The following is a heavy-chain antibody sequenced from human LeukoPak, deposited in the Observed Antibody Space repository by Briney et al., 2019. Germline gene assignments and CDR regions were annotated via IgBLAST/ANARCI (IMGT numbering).Heavy chain of an antibody. CDR3: ARDLLRLLGPDY. V-gene: IGHV3-48*01. D-gene: IGHD2-15*01. CDR1: GFTFSSYS. J-gene: IGHJ4*02. CDR2: ISSSSSSI. Sequence: PGGSLRLSCGASGFTFSSYSMNWVRQAPGKGLEWVSYISSSSSSIYYADSVKGRFTISRDNSKNTLYLQMNSLRAEDTAVYYCARDLLRLLGPDYWGQGTLVTVSS.